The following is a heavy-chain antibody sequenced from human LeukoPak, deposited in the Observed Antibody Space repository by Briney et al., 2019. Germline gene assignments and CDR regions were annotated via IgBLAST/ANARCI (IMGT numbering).Heavy chain of an antibody. CDR3: AKEPWSFDY. CDR1: GFTFSSYA. Sequence: GGSLRLSCVASGFTFSSYAMSWVRQAPGKGLDWVSGIRGSGDSTYYADSVKGRFTISRDNSKNTLYLQMNSLRAEDTAVYYCAKEPWSFDYWGQGTLVTVSS. CDR2: IRGSGDST. D-gene: IGHD2-8*02. V-gene: IGHV3-23*01. J-gene: IGHJ4*02.